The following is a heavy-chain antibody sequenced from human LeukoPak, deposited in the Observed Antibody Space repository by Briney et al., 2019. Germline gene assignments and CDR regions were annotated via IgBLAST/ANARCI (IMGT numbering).Heavy chain of an antibody. D-gene: IGHD3-22*01. J-gene: IGHJ4*02. Sequence: SETLSLTCTVSGGSISSGGYYWSWIRQHPGKGLEWIGYIYYSGSTYYNPSLKSRVTISVDTSKNQFSLKLSSVTAADTAVYYCAREGYYDSSGYYSPLYWGQGTLVTVSS. CDR3: AREGYYDSSGYYSPLY. CDR1: GGSISSGGYY. V-gene: IGHV4-61*08. CDR2: IYYSGST.